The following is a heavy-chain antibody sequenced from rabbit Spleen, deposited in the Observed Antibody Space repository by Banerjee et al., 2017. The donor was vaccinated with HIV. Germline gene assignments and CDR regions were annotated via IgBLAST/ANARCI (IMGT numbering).Heavy chain of an antibody. V-gene: IGHV1S40*01. J-gene: IGHJ4*01. D-gene: IGHD1-1*01. CDR3: ANNHPDASSSGDDFLFNL. Sequence: QSLEESGGDLVKPGASLTLTCTASGFSFSYNDYMCWVRQPPGKGPEWIACIGAGVSSTTYYASWAKGRFTISKTSSTTVTLQVTSLTAADTATYFCANNHPDASSSGDDFLFNLWGPGTLVTVS. CDR2: IGAGVSSTT. CDR1: GFSFSYNDY.